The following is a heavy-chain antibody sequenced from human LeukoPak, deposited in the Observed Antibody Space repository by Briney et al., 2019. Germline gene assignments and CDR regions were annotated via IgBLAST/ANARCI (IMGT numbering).Heavy chain of an antibody. Sequence: GGSLRLSCAAPGFTFSSYWMSWVRQAPGKGLEWVANIKQDESEKYYVDSVKGRFTISRDNAKNSLYLQMNSLRAEDTAVYYCAREPARPIAAAGLQHWGQGTLVTVSS. CDR1: GFTFSSYW. D-gene: IGHD6-13*01. V-gene: IGHV3-7*01. CDR3: AREPARPIAAAGLQH. CDR2: IKQDESEK. J-gene: IGHJ1*01.